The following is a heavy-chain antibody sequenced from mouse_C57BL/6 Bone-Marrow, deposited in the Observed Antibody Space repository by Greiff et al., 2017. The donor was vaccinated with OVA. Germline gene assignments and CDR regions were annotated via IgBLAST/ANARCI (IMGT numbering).Heavy chain of an antibody. V-gene: IGHV10-3*01. CDR1: GFPFNTYA. J-gene: IGHJ3*01. Sequence: VASGGGLVQPKGSLKLSCAASGFPFNTYAMHWVRQAPGQGLEWVARIRSKSSNYATYYADSVTDSFTISRDDSQSMRYPQMNNLKTEETAMYYCVRSRPRFAYGGEGTLVTVSA. CDR2: IRSKSSNYAT. CDR3: VRSRPRFAY.